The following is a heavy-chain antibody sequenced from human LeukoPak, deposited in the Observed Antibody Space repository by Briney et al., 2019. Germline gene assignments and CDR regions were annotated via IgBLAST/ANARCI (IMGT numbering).Heavy chain of an antibody. CDR1: NDSISSGDYY. V-gene: IGHV4-30-4*01. CDR2: IFHRGGT. Sequence: SETLSLTCTVSNDSISSGDYYWNWIRQPPGKGLEWIGYIFHRGGTSYNPSLKSRILFSVDTSQNQFSLKLNSVTAADTAVYYCARDPYGSGTVDYWGQGTLVTVSS. CDR3: ARDPYGSGTVDY. J-gene: IGHJ4*02. D-gene: IGHD3-10*01.